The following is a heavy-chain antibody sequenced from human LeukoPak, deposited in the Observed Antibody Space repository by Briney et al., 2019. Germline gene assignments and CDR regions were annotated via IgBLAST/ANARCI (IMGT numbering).Heavy chain of an antibody. CDR1: GFSINSYS. D-gene: IGHD4-17*01. Sequence: GGSLRLSCAASGFSINSYSMTWVRQAPGKGLEWVSTISSSGGYIYYADSVKGRFTISRDTAKNSLYLQMNSLRVEDTAVYNCARLRDTVTSASDYWGQGTLVTVSS. CDR3: ARLRDTVTSASDY. V-gene: IGHV3-21*01. CDR2: ISSSGGYI. J-gene: IGHJ4*02.